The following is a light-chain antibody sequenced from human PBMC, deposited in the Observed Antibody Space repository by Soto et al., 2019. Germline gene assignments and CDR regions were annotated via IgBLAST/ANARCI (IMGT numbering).Light chain of an antibody. Sequence: QSVLTQSPSASASLGASVKLTCTLSTGHSHYAVAWHQQQAEKGPRFLMKLNNDGSHYRGDGIPDRFSGSSSGTERYLTISRLQSDDEADYFCQTWGTGINWVFGAGTKLTVL. V-gene: IGLV4-69*01. CDR1: TGHSHYA. J-gene: IGLJ3*02. CDR3: QTWGTGINWV. CDR2: LNNDGSH.